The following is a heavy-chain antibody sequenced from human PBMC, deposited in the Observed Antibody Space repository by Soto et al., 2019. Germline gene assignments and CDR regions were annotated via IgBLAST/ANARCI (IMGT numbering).Heavy chain of an antibody. J-gene: IGHJ4*02. D-gene: IGHD3-22*01. CDR1: GGSISRGDYY. CDR2: IYYSGST. Sequence: SETLSLTCTVSGGSISRGDYYWSWIRQPPGKGLEWIGYIYYSGSTYYNPSLKSRVTISVDTSKNQFSLKLSSVTAADTAVYYCARDHNSSGYYSAWGQGTLVTVSS. V-gene: IGHV4-30-4*01. CDR3: ARDHNSSGYYSA.